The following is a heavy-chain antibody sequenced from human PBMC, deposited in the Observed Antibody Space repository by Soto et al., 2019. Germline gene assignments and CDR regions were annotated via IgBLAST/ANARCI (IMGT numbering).Heavy chain of an antibody. CDR2: ITPKSGEI. CDR1: GYTFTDYH. V-gene: IGHV1-2*02. Sequence: QVHLVQSGAEVKRPGDSVKVSCKASGYTFTDYHIHWVRQAPGQGLEWMGRITPKSGEIYYSPKVQGRVTLTRDTSISTAYMELTTLRFDDTAVYYCARAPIWGPTGDFDYWGQGTLATVSS. D-gene: IGHD2-8*02. CDR3: ARAPIWGPTGDFDY. J-gene: IGHJ4*02.